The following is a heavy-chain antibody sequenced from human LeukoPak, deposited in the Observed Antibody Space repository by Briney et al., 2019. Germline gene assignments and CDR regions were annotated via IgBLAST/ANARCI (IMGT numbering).Heavy chain of an antibody. CDR2: IRSKANSYAT. CDR3: TRHPSGSLRWFDP. CDR1: GFTFSGSA. D-gene: IGHD1-26*01. Sequence: PGGSLRLSCAASGFTFSGSAMHWVRQASGKGLEWVGRIRSKANSYATAYAASVKGRFTISRDDSKNTAYPQMNSLKTEDTAVYYCTRHPSGSLRWFDPWGQGTLVTVSS. V-gene: IGHV3-73*01. J-gene: IGHJ5*02.